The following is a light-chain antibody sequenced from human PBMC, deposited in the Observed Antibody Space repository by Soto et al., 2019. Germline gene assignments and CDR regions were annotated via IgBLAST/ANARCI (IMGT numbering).Light chain of an antibody. CDR2: DAS. V-gene: IGKV1-5*01. J-gene: IGKJ1*01. CDR1: QSISSW. Sequence: DIQMTQSPSTLSASVGDRVTITCRASQSISSWLAWYQQKPGKAPKLLISDASSLKSGVPSRLSGSGSATEFTLTISSLQPDDFATYYCQQYNSYSRTFGQGTKVDIK. CDR3: QQYNSYSRT.